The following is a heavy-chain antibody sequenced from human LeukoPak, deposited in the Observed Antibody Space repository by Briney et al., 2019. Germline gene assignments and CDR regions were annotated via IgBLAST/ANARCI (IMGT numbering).Heavy chain of an antibody. CDR3: ARALPSPLYSGSYADAFDI. CDR1: GXTFSIYG. J-gene: IGHJ3*02. V-gene: IGHV3-30*03. CDR2: VSYDGSSI. Sequence: GGSLRLSCAASGXTFSIYGMHWVRQAPGKGLERVAVVSYDGSSIYYADSVKGRFTISRDNSKKTLYLQMNSLRSEDTAVYYCARALPSPLYSGSYADAFDIWGQGTMVTVSS. D-gene: IGHD1-26*01.